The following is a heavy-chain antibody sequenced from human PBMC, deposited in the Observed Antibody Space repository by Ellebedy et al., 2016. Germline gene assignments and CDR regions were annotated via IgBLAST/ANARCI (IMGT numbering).Heavy chain of an antibody. CDR2: TKQDGSEE. V-gene: IGHV3-7*01. CDR3: PRDSGYRSQVRFDP. D-gene: IGHD5-18*01. Sequence: GGSLRLSCAASGFTFSSYAMHWVRQVPGNGLEWVANTKQDGSEEYYVDSVKGRFTISRDNAQNSLFLQMNSLRAEDTAVYYCPRDSGYRSQVRFDPWGQGTLATVSS. CDR1: GFTFSSYA. J-gene: IGHJ5*02.